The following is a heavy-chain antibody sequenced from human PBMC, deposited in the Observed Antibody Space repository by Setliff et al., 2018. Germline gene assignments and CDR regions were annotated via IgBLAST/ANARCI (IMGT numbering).Heavy chain of an antibody. CDR2: IYHGGTT. CDR1: GGSINSGVYY. V-gene: IGHV4-39*01. J-gene: IGHJ4*02. Sequence: SETLSLTCTVSGGSINSGVYYWGWIRQPPGKGLEWIGRIYHGGTTYSNASLASRRTISVDTAKNQFSLKLTSVTAADTAVYYCARTGTYRYFDYWGQGTRVTVSS. D-gene: IGHD1-1*01. CDR3: ARTGTYRYFDY.